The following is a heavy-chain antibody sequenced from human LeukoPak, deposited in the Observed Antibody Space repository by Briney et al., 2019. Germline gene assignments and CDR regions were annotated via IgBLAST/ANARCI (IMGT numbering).Heavy chain of an antibody. CDR3: ARKREGPTTGIDY. V-gene: IGHV4-39*07. D-gene: IGHD1-26*01. CDR2: IYSSGSS. J-gene: IGHJ4*02. CDR1: GGSISSTNSY. Sequence: SETLSLACTVAGGSISSTNSYWGWIRQSPRTGLEWIGNIYSSGSSYYNPSLKSRVTISIDTSENQFSLKLTSVTAADTAVYYCARKREGPTTGIDYWGQGTLVTVSS.